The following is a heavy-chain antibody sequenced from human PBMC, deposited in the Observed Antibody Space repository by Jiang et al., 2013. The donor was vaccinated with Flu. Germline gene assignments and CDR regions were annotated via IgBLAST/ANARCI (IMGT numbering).Heavy chain of an antibody. CDR2: ISAYNGNT. V-gene: IGHV1-18*01. Sequence: GQGLEWMGWISAYNGNTNYAQKLQGRVTMTTDTSTSTAYMELRSLRSDDTAVYYCARESGTTDGSYYDFDYWGQGTLVTVSS. J-gene: IGHJ4*02. CDR3: ARESGTTDGSYYDFDY. D-gene: IGHD1-26*01.